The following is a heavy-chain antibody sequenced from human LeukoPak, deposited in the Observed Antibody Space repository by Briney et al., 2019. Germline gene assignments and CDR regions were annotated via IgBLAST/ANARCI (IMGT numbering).Heavy chain of an antibody. V-gene: IGHV4-31*03. CDR2: IYYSGST. J-gene: IGHJ4*02. Sequence: SETLSLTCTVSGGSISSGGYYWSWIRQHPGKGLEWIGYIYYSGSTYYNPSLKSRVTISVDTSKNQFSLKLSSVTAADTAVYYCARGSARRTTGIEYWGQGTLVTVSS. D-gene: IGHD4-17*01. CDR1: GGSISSGGYY. CDR3: ARGSARRTTGIEY.